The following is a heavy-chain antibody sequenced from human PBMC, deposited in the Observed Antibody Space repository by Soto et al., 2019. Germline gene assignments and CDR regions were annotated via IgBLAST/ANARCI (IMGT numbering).Heavy chain of an antibody. CDR2: ISSNGGST. CDR1: GFTFSSYA. Sequence: PGGSLRLSCSASGFTFSSYAMHWVRQAPGKGLEYVSAISSNGGSTYYADSVKGRFTISRDNSKNTLYLQMSSLRAEDTSVYYSAKDCYYAWGSCYRVIYYGMDVWGQETTVTVSS. J-gene: IGHJ6*02. V-gene: IGHV3-64D*06. CDR3: AKDCYYAWGSCYRVIYYGMDV. D-gene: IGHD3-10*01.